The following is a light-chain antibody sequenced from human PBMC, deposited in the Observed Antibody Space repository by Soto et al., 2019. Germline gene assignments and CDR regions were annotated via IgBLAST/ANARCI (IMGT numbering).Light chain of an antibody. CDR3: QSFDSCLSGWV. V-gene: IGLV1-40*01. J-gene: IGLJ3*02. CDR2: GNS. CDR1: SSNIGAGYD. Sequence: QSALTQPPSVSGAPGQRVTISCTGSSSNIGAGYDVHWYQQLPGTAPKLLIYGNSNRPSGVPDRFSGSKSGTSASLAITGVQAEDEDYYFCQSFDSCLSGWVFGGGTKLTVL.